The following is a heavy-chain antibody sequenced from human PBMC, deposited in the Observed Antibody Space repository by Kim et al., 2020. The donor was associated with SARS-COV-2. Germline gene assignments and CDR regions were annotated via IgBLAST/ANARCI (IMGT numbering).Heavy chain of an antibody. CDR3: ARALVLLWFGGGSPLEYFDY. D-gene: IGHD3-10*01. V-gene: IGHV3-21*01. J-gene: IGHJ4*02. Sequence: GGSLRLSCAASGFTFSSYSMNWVRQAPGKGLEWVSSISSSSSYIYYADSVKGRFTISRDNAKNSLYLQMNSLRAEDTAVYYCARALVLLWFGGGSPLEYFDYWGQGTLVTVSS. CDR1: GFTFSSYS. CDR2: ISSSSSYI.